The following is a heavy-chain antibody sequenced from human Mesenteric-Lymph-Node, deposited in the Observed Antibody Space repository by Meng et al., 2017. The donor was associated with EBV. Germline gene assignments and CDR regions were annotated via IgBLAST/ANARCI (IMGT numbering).Heavy chain of an antibody. J-gene: IGHJ4*02. D-gene: IGHD3-22*01. CDR1: SGSSSSSNW. Sequence: QVRRQGPVPGSVNPSGTPLPTVAFSSGSSSSSNWWSWVRQPPGKGLEWIGEMSHSGSSNYNPSLNNRVTMSVDKSKNRVFLQLSSVTAADTAMYYCARILVCENSGYFLDYWGQGILVTVSS. CDR2: MSHSGSS. V-gene: IGHV4-4*02. CDR3: ARILVCENSGYFLDY.